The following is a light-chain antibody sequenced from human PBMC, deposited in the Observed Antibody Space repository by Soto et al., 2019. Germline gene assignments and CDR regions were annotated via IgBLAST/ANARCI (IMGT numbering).Light chain of an antibody. Sequence: QSVLTQPPSRSGAPGQRCHISFIGSSTNIGAGYGGHWYQQRPRTAPKLLIVSNSIPASVAPDRFSASTSGTSASLSITGLQAEDEGDYSCQYYDSTLSTRYVFGTGTKVTVL. CDR3: QYYDSTLSTRYV. CDR1: STNIGAGYG. J-gene: IGLJ1*01. V-gene: IGLV1-40*01. CDR2: SNS.